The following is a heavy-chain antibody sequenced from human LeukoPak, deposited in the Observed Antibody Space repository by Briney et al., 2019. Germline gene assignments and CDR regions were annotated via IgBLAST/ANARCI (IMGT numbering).Heavy chain of an antibody. CDR3: ARSASGWGFDD. CDR2: SYPVDSDT. J-gene: IGHJ4*02. V-gene: IGHV5-51*01. D-gene: IGHD6-19*01. Sequence: GESLKISCKGSGYSFTTYWVGGGRQMSGKGLEWMGISYPVDSDTRYSSPFQGQATISADKSVSTAYLRWSSLKASDSAMYYCARSASGWGFDDWGQGTLVTVSS. CDR1: GYSFTTYW.